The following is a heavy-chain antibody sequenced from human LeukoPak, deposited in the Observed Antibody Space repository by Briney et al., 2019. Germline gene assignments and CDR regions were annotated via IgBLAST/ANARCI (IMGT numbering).Heavy chain of an antibody. J-gene: IGHJ4*02. V-gene: IGHV1-2*02. CDR2: INPNSGGT. Sequence: ASVKVSCKASGYTFTGYYMHWVRQAPGQGLEWMGWINPNSGGTNYAQKFRGRVTMTRDTSISTAYMELSRLRSDDTAVYYCARVDVSSSWYYFDYWGQGTLVTVSS. D-gene: IGHD6-13*01. CDR3: ARVDVSSSWYYFDY. CDR1: GYTFTGYY.